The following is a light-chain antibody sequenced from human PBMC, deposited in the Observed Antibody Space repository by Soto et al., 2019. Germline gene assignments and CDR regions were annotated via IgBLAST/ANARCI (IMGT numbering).Light chain of an antibody. V-gene: IGKV1-5*01. CDR1: QTISSW. CDR2: DAS. Sequence: DIQMTQSPSTLSGSVGDRVTITCRASQTISSWLAWYQQKPGKAPKLLIYDASDLETGVPSRFSGRRSGTEFTLNISSLQPEDFATYYCQQYHIYSGTFGQGTKVEIK. CDR3: QQYHIYSGT. J-gene: IGKJ1*01.